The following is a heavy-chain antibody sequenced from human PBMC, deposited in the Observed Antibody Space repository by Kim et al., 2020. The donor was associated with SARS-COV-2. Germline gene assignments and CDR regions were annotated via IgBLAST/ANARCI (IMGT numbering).Heavy chain of an antibody. D-gene: IGHD3-3*01. CDR1: GGTFSSYA. Sequence: SVKVSCMASGGTFSSYAISWVRQAPGQGLEWMGGIIPIFGTANYAQKFQGRVTITADESTSTAYMELSSLRSEDTAVYYCARSLEWLLGGQFFRFDPWGQGTLVTVSS. CDR2: IIPIFGTA. J-gene: IGHJ5*02. V-gene: IGHV1-69*13. CDR3: ARSLEWLLGGQFFRFDP.